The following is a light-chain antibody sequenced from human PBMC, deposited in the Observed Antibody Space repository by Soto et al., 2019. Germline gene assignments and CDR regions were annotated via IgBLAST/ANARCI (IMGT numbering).Light chain of an antibody. J-gene: IGKJ1*01. Sequence: EIVLTQSPGTLSLSPGERATLSCRASQRVSSTYLAWYQQKPGQAPRLIIYGASSRATGIPDRFTGSGSGTDFSLTISRLEPEDFAVYYCQQYGSSPQTFDQGTKVEIK. CDR1: QRVSSTY. CDR3: QQYGSSPQT. V-gene: IGKV3-20*01. CDR2: GAS.